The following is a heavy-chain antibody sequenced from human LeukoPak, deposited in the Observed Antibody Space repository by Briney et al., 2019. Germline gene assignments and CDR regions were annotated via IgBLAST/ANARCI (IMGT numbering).Heavy chain of an antibody. CDR3: ARHGYSYGYVTRDRYAMDV. CDR1: GGSISSYY. V-gene: IGHV4-59*08. D-gene: IGHD5-18*01. J-gene: IGHJ6*02. Sequence: SETLSLTCTVSGGSISSYYWSWIGPPPGKELEWIGYFSYSGSTNYNPSLKSRVTISVDTSKNQFSLKLSSVTAADTAVYYCARHGYSYGYVTRDRYAMDVWGPGTTVTVSS. CDR2: FSYSGST.